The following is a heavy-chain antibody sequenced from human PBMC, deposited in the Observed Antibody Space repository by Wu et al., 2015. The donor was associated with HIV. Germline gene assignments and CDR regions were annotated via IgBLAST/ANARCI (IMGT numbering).Heavy chain of an antibody. J-gene: IGHJ5*02. CDR1: GYTFTHYD. CDR2: MNPNSGNT. V-gene: IGHV1-8*01. CDR3: AVLYNLESVKDILDT. Sequence: QVRLIQSGAEVKKPGASVKVSCKASGYTFTHYDINWVRQASGQGLEWMGWMNPNSGNTNYAQKFKGRVTMTRATSINTAYMELNNLKSEDTAIYYCAVLYNLESVKDILDTWGQGTLVTVSS. D-gene: IGHD1-1*01.